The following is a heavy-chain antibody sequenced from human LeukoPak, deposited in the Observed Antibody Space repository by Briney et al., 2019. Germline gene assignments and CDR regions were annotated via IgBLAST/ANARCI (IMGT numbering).Heavy chain of an antibody. Sequence: SQTLSLTCAVSGGSISSGGYYWSWIRQHPGKGLEWIGYIFYSGSTYYNPSLKSRVTISVDTSKNQFSLKLSSVTAADTAVYYCARESRLMVRGVGFDIWGQGTMVTVSS. V-gene: IGHV4-31*11. D-gene: IGHD3-10*01. J-gene: IGHJ3*02. CDR3: ARESRLMVRGVGFDI. CDR2: IFYSGST. CDR1: GGSISSGGYY.